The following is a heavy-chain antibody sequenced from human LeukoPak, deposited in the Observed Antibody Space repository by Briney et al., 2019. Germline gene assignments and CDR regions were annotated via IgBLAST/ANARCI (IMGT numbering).Heavy chain of an antibody. J-gene: IGHJ4*02. D-gene: IGHD1-26*01. CDR1: GFTFSSYV. Sequence: QPGGSLRLSCAASGFTFSSYVMSWVRQAPGKGLEWVSVVSGTGDSTYYADSVKGRFTISGDNSKNTLYLQMNSLRAEDTAVYYCAKLVGATTYWGQGTLVTVSS. V-gene: IGHV3-23*01. CDR3: AKLVGATTY. CDR2: VSGTGDST.